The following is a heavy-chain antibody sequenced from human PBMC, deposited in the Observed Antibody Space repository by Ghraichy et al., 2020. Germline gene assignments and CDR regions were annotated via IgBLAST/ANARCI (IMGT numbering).Heavy chain of an antibody. CDR3: AKEFSGSYHPPYNWFDP. J-gene: IGHJ5*02. CDR1: GFTFSSYA. V-gene: IGHV3-23*01. Sequence: GGSLRLSCAASGFTFSSYAMSWVRQAPGKGLEWVSAISGSGGSTYYADSVKGRFTISRDNSKNTLYLQMNSLRAEDTAVYYCAKEFSGSYHPPYNWFDPWGQGTLVTVSS. CDR2: ISGSGGST. D-gene: IGHD1-26*01.